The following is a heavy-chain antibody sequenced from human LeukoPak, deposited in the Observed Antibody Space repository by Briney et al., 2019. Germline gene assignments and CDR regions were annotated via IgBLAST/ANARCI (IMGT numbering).Heavy chain of an antibody. CDR1: GDSVSSNSAA. J-gene: IGHJ5*02. CDR2: TYYRSKWYN. Sequence: SQTLSLTCAISGDSVSSNSAAWSWIRQSPSRGLEWLGRTYYRSKWYNDYAVSVKSRITINPDTSKNQFSLQLNSVTPEDTAVYYCAREPRVVRGVMKFDPWGQGTLVTVSS. V-gene: IGHV6-1*01. D-gene: IGHD3-10*01. CDR3: AREPRVVRGVMKFDP.